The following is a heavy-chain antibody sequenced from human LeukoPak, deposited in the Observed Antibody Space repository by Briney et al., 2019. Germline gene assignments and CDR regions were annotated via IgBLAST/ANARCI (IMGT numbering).Heavy chain of an antibody. Sequence: GGSLRLSCAASGFTFSSYSMNWVRQTPGKGLEWVSYISSSSSTIYYADSVKGRFTISRDNAENSLYLQMNSLRAEDTAVYYCARDGNRRGYCSSTSCPNWFDPWGQGTLVTVSS. CDR3: ARDGNRRGYCSSTSCPNWFDP. V-gene: IGHV3-48*01. J-gene: IGHJ5*02. CDR1: GFTFSSYS. CDR2: ISSSSSTI. D-gene: IGHD2-2*01.